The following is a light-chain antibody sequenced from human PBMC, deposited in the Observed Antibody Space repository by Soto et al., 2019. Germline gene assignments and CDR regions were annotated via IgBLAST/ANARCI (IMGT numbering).Light chain of an antibody. CDR2: EGG. CDR1: SSDVGSHNF. Sequence: QSVLTQPASVSGTPGQPITISCTGASSDVGSHNFVSWFQQHPGKAPKLIIYEGGKRPSGVSNRFSGSKSGNTASLTISGLQAEDEADYYCCSYAGSSTYVFGIGTKVTVL. V-gene: IGLV2-23*01. CDR3: CSYAGSSTYV. J-gene: IGLJ1*01.